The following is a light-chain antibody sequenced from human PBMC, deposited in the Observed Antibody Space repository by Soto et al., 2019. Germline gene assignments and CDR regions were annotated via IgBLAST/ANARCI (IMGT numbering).Light chain of an antibody. J-gene: IGLJ2*01. CDR3: SSYTSSSTLI. Sequence: QSALTQPASVSGSPGQSITISCTGASSDIGYYNYVSWYQQHPGKAPKLIIYEVSNRPSGVSDRFSGSKSGNTASLTISGLQAEDESEYYCSSYTSSSTLIFGGGTKVTVL. V-gene: IGLV2-14*01. CDR2: EVS. CDR1: SSDIGYYNY.